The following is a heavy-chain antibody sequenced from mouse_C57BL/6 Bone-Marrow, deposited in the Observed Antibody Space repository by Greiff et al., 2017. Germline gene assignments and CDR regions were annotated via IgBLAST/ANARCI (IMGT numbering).Heavy chain of an antibody. CDR1: GYTFTSYW. D-gene: IGHD2-3*01. J-gene: IGHJ3*01. CDR3: ARLWLLRGFAY. CDR2: IHPNSGST. V-gene: IGHV1-64*01. Sequence: QVQLQQPGAELVKPGASVKLSCKASGYTFTSYWMHWVKQRPGQGLEWIGMIHPNSGSTNYNEKFKSKATLTVDKSSSTAYMQLSSLTSEDSAVYYCARLWLLRGFAYWGQGTLVTVSA.